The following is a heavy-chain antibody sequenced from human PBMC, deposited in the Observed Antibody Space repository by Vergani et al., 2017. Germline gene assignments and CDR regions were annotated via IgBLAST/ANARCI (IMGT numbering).Heavy chain of an antibody. CDR3: ARETWHAGYSSGWYDY. D-gene: IGHD6-19*01. CDR2: ISSSGSTI. J-gene: IGHJ4*02. Sequence: VQLVESGGGLIQPGGSLRLSCAASGFTVSSNYMNWVRQAPGKGLEWVSYISSSGSTIYYADSVKGRFTISRDNAKNSLYLQMNRLRAEDTAVYYCARETWHAGYSSGWYDYWGQGTLVTVSS. V-gene: IGHV3-48*03. CDR1: GFTVSSNY.